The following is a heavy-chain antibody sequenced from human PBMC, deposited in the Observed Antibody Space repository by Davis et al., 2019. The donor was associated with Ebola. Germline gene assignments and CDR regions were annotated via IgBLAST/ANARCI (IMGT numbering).Heavy chain of an antibody. CDR1: GGSISSHY. J-gene: IGHJ6*02. CDR3: ASREGYYYGMDV. Sequence: PSETLSLTCTVSGGSISSHYWSWIRQPPGKGLEWIGYIYYSGGTNYNPSLKSRVTISVDTSKNQFSLKLSSVTAADTAVYYCASREGYYYGMDVWGQGTTVTVSS. V-gene: IGHV4-59*11. CDR2: IYYSGGT.